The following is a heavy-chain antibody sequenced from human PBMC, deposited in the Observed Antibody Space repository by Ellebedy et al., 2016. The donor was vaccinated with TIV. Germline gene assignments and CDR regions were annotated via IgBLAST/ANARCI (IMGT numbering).Heavy chain of an antibody. Sequence: GESLKISCAASGFTFSDYYMSWIRQAPGKGLEWVSYLSSSGSTIYYADSVKGRFTISRDNAKNSLYLQMNSLRAEDTAVYYSARETEYSSSWYDFGYYYYGMDVWGQGTTVSVSS. CDR1: GFTFSDYY. J-gene: IGHJ6*02. CDR2: LSSSGSTI. V-gene: IGHV3-11*01. CDR3: ARETEYSSSWYDFGYYYYGMDV. D-gene: IGHD6-13*01.